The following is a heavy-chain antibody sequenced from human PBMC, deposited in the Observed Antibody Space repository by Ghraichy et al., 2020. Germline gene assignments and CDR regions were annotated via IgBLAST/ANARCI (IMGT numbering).Heavy chain of an antibody. CDR1: GGSISSYY. J-gene: IGHJ2*01. V-gene: IGHV4-59*01. CDR3: ARGYDYEFGYFDL. D-gene: IGHD3-16*01. Sequence: SETLSLTCTVSGGSISSYYWSWIRQPPGKGLEWIGYIYYSGSTNYNPSLKSRVTISVDTSKNQFSLKLSSVTAADTAVYYCARGYDYEFGYFDLWGRGTLVTVSS. CDR2: IYYSGST.